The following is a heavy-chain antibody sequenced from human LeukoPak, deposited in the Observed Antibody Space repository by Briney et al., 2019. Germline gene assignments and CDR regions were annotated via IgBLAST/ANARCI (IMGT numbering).Heavy chain of an antibody. CDR2: IYSGGTT. Sequence: LTGGSLRLSCAASGFTFSSYEMNWVRQAPGKGLEWVSVIYSGGTTYYADSVKGRFSISRDNSKNTLYLQMNSLRAEDTAVYYCARYDYGRSGFDYWGQGTLVTVSS. CDR3: ARYDYGRSGFDY. J-gene: IGHJ4*02. CDR1: GFTFSSYE. D-gene: IGHD5-12*01. V-gene: IGHV3-66*01.